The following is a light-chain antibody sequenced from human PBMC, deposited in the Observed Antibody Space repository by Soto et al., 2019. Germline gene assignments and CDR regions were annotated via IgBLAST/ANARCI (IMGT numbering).Light chain of an antibody. CDR1: SSDIGAY. Sequence: QSVLTQPPSASGSPGQSVTFSCTGTSSDIGAYVSWYQHHPGKAPKIVISEVNKRPSGVPDRFSGSKSGNTASLTVSGLQAEDEADYYCGSYAGNNIFLFGGGTKLTVL. CDR2: EVN. V-gene: IGLV2-8*01. J-gene: IGLJ2*01. CDR3: GSYAGNNIFL.